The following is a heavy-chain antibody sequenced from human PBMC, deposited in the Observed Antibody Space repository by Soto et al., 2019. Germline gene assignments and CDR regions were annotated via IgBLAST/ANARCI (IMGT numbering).Heavy chain of an antibody. D-gene: IGHD5-12*01. CDR3: ARDRGGCGYDCRFDY. CDR2: INPNSGGT. J-gene: IGHJ4*02. Sequence: ASVKVSCKASGYTFTGYYMHWVRQAPGQGLEWMGWINPNSGGTNYAQKFQGWVTMTRDTSISTAYMELSRLRSDDTAVYYCARDRGGCGYDCRFDYWGQGTLVTVSS. CDR1: GYTFTGYY. V-gene: IGHV1-2*04.